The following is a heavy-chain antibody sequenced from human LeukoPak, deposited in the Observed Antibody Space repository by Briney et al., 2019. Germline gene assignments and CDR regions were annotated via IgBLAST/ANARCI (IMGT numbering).Heavy chain of an antibody. CDR3: ARGFWDS. J-gene: IGHJ4*02. D-gene: IGHD3-3*01. V-gene: IGHV7-4-1*02. Sequence: GASVKVSCKTSGYTFTTNDINWVRQAPGQGLEWMGWINTNTGNPTYVQAFTGRFVFSMDTSVSTAYLQITSLKADDTAIYYCARGFWDSWGQGTLVTVSS. CDR1: GYTFTTND. CDR2: INTNTGNP.